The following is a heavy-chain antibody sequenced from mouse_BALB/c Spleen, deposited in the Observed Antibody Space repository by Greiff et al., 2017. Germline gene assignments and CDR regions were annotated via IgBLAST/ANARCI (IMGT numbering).Heavy chain of an antibody. CDR3: ARGEGDGNYGEFDY. CDR1: GFTFSSFG. V-gene: IGHV5-17*02. CDR2: ISSGSSTI. Sequence: EVKLVESGGGLVQPGGSRKLSCAASGFTFSSFGMHWVRQAPEKGLEWVAYISSGSSTIYYADTVKGRFTISRDNPKNPLFLQMTSLRSEDTAMYYCARGEGDGNYGEFDYWGQGTTLTVSS. D-gene: IGHD2-1*01. J-gene: IGHJ2*01.